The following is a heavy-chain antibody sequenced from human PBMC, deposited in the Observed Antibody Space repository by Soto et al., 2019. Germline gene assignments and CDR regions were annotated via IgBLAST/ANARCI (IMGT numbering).Heavy chain of an antibody. D-gene: IGHD3-22*01. Sequence: QVQLVQSGPEEKKPGASVKVSCKASGYTFTNYAIHWVRQAAGRGLEWMGWINAGNGDTEYSQKFQSRVTFTRDASASTAYMELSSLRSEDTAVYYCARDQGYNDRSGYYYYWGQGTLVTVSS. CDR3: ARDQGYNDRSGYYYY. CDR2: INAGNGDT. CDR1: GYTFTNYA. V-gene: IGHV1-3*05. J-gene: IGHJ4*02.